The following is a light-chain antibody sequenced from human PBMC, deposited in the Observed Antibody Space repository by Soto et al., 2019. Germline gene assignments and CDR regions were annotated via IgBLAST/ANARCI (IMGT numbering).Light chain of an antibody. CDR2: EVS. CDR3: CSYAGTTYV. Sequence: QSALAQPASVSGSPGQSITISCTGTSSDVGSYNLVSWYQQHPGKAPKLMIYEVSKRPSGVSNRFSGSKSGNTASLTISGLQAEDEADYYCCSYAGTTYVFGTRTKVTVL. CDR1: SSDVGSYNL. J-gene: IGLJ1*01. V-gene: IGLV2-23*02.